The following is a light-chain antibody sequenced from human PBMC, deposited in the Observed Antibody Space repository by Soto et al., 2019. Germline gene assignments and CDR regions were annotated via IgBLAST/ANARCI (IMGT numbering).Light chain of an antibody. V-gene: IGLV2-23*01. CDR3: CSYAGSDTYV. Sequence: QSALTQPASVSGSPGQSITISCTGTSSDVGKYNLVSWYQQHPDKAPKLMIYEDNKRPSGVSIRFSGSKSGNAASLTISGLQAEDEADYYCCSYAGSDTYVFGTGTKLTVL. CDR2: EDN. J-gene: IGLJ1*01. CDR1: SSDVGKYNL.